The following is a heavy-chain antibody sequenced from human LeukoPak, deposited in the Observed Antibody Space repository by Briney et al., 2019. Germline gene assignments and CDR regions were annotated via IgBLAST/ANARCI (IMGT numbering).Heavy chain of an antibody. CDR1: GGSNSSYY. CDR3: ERLPGGVGATD. CDR2: IYYSGST. V-gene: IGHV4-59*01. Sequence: PSETLSLTCTVSGGSNSSYYWSWIRQPPGKGLEWIGYIYYSGSTNYNPSLKSRVTISVDTSKNQFSLKLSSVTAADTAVYYCERLPGGVGATDWGQGTLVTVSS. J-gene: IGHJ4*02. D-gene: IGHD1-26*01.